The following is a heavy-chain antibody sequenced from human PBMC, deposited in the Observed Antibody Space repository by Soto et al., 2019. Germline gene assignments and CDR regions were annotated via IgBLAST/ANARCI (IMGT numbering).Heavy chain of an antibody. J-gene: IGHJ5*02. CDR2: INSDGSTT. CDR3: ARDHCSTATCYTVWFDP. V-gene: IGHV3-74*01. CDR1: GFTFSNYW. Sequence: GGSLRLSCAAYGFTFSNYWMHWVLQAPGKXLVWVSRINSDGSTTNYADSVKGRFTISRDNAKNTLYLQMNSLRADDTAVYYCARDHCSTATCYTVWFDPWGLGTLVTVSS. D-gene: IGHD2-2*02.